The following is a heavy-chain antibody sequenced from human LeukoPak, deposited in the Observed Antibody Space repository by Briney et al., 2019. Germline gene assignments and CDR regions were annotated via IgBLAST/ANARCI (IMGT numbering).Heavy chain of an antibody. CDR2: IYPGDSDT. Sequence: GESLKISCKGSGYSFTSYWIGWVRQMPGKGLEWMGIIYPGDSDTRYSPSFQGQGTISAYKSIRPDYLQWSRLKASDTAMYYCARHGSGYCSGGSCYSAKGEFDPWGQGTLVTVSS. CDR3: ARHGSGYCSGGSCYSAKGEFDP. D-gene: IGHD2-15*01. CDR1: GYSFTSYW. J-gene: IGHJ5*02. V-gene: IGHV5-51*01.